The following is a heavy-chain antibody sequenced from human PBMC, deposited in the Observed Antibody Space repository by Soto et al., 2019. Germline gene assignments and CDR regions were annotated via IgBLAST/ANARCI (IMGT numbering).Heavy chain of an antibody. J-gene: IGHJ6*02. CDR1: GFTVSSNY. CDR3: ARDLVPPARIRNYGMDV. Sequence: GGSLRLSCAASGFTVSSNYMSWVRQAPGKGLGWVSVIYSGGSTYYADSVKGRFTISRDNSKNTLYLQMNSLRAEDTAVYYCARDLVPPARIRNYGMDVWGQGTTVTVSS. D-gene: IGHD6-13*01. V-gene: IGHV3-66*01. CDR2: IYSGGST.